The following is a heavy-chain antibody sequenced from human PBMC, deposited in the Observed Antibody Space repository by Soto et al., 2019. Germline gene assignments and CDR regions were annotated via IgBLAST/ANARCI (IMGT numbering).Heavy chain of an antibody. Sequence: GGSLRLSCAASGLTFSSYGMHWVRQAPGKGLEWVAVIWYDGSNKYYADSVKGRFTISRDNSKNTLYLQMNSLRAEDTAVYYCARDRGHYYDSSGYYPSLDYWGQGTLVTVSS. J-gene: IGHJ4*02. CDR2: IWYDGSNK. V-gene: IGHV3-33*01. CDR1: GLTFSSYG. D-gene: IGHD3-22*01. CDR3: ARDRGHYYDSSGYYPSLDY.